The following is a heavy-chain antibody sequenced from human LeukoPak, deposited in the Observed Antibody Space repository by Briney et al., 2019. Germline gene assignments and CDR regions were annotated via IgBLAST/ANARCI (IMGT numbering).Heavy chain of an antibody. J-gene: IGHJ4*02. D-gene: IGHD3-22*01. CDR3: ARASITMIGGGFDY. CDR1: GYTFTSYG. V-gene: IGHV1-18*01. Sequence: ASVNDSCKASGYTFTSYGISWVRQAPGQGLEWMGWISAYNGNTNYAQKLQGRVTMNTDTSTSTAYMELRSLRSDDTAVYYCARASITMIGGGFDYWGQGTLVTVSS. CDR2: ISAYNGNT.